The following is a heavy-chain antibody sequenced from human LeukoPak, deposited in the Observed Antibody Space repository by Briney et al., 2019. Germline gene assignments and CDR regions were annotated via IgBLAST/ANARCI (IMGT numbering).Heavy chain of an antibody. CDR2: IRSKAYGGTT. CDR1: GFTFCDYA. Sequence: GGSLRLSCTASGFTFCDYAMSWVRQAPGKGLEWVGFIRSKAYGGTTEYAASVKGRFTISRDDSKSIAYLQMNSLKTEDTAVYYCTRSGYSGYDRPRAWGQGTLVTVSS. CDR3: TRSGYSGYDRPRA. D-gene: IGHD5-12*01. V-gene: IGHV3-49*04. J-gene: IGHJ5*02.